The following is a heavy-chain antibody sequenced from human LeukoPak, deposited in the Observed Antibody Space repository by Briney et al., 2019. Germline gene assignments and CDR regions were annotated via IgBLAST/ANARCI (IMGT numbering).Heavy chain of an antibody. Sequence: GASVKGSCKASGYTFTGYYMHWVRQAPGQGLGWMGWINPNSGGTNYAQKFQGRVTMTRDTSISTAYMELSRLRSDDTAVYYCARLGYCSSTSCYTLWAFDIWGQGTMVTVSS. V-gene: IGHV1-2*02. J-gene: IGHJ3*02. CDR3: ARLGYCSSTSCYTLWAFDI. CDR2: INPNSGGT. CDR1: GYTFTGYY. D-gene: IGHD2-2*02.